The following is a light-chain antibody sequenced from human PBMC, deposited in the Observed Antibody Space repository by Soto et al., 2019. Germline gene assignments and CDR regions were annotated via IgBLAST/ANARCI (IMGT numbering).Light chain of an antibody. CDR3: QQYGSSPWT. J-gene: IGKJ1*01. Sequence: EIVLRQSPGTLSLSPGERATLSCRASQSVSRNYSAWYQQKPGQAPLLLIYAASSRATGIPDRFSGSGSGTDFTLTISSLQPEDFAVYYCQQYGSSPWTFGEGTKLDIK. CDR1: QSVSRNY. CDR2: AAS. V-gene: IGKV3-20*01.